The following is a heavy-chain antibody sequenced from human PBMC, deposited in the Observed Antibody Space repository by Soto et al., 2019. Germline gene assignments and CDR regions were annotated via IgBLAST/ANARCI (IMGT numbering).Heavy chain of an antibody. CDR2: IYPGDSDT. Sequence: PGESLKISCNGSGYSFTSYWIGWVRQMPGKGLEWMGIIYPGDSDTRYSPSFQGQVTISADKSISTAYLQWSSLKASDTAMYYCARRTTVTTWNYYYYYGMDVWGQGTTVTVSS. J-gene: IGHJ6*02. D-gene: IGHD4-17*01. CDR1: GYSFTSYW. V-gene: IGHV5-51*01. CDR3: ARRTTVTTWNYYYYYGMDV.